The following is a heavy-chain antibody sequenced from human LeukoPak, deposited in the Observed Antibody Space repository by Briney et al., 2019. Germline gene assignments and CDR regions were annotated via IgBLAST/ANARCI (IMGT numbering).Heavy chain of an antibody. D-gene: IGHD4-17*01. J-gene: IGHJ4*02. CDR2: ISWNSGSI. CDR1: GFTFDDYA. Sequence: GGSLRLSCAASGFTFDDYAMHWVRQAPGKGLEWVSGISWNSGSIGYADSVKGRFTISRDNAKNSLYLQMNSLRAEDMALYYCARSALYGAKYFDYWGQGTLVTVSS. V-gene: IGHV3-9*03. CDR3: ARSALYGAKYFDY.